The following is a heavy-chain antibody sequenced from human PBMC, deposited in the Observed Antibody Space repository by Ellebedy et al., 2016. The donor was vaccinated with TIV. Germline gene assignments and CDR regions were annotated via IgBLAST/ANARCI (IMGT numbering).Heavy chain of an antibody. CDR1: GYSFTSYW. D-gene: IGHD2-21*02. Sequence: GESLKISCKGSGYSFTSYWISWVRQMPGKGLEWMGRIDPSDSYTNYSPSFQGHVTISADKSISTAYLQWSSLKASDTAMFYCARQVTGATHFDYWGQGTLVTVS. CDR2: IDPSDSYT. V-gene: IGHV5-10-1*01. J-gene: IGHJ4*02. CDR3: ARQVTGATHFDY.